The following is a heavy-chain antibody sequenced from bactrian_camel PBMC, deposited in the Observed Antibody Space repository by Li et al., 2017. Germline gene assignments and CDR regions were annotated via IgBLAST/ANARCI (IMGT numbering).Heavy chain of an antibody. Sequence: HVQLVESGGDSVQAGGSLRLSCAPSRYIYGLRCMGWFRFVDQYREPVATIDVNTGFTDYADAVKGRFTVSRDNAKNTMYLQMNCLKPEDTAMYYCAARTTRMIAGTLDANGYNIWGQGTQVTVS. CDR3: AARTTRMIAGTLDANGYNI. CDR2: IDVNTGFT. D-gene: IGHD6*01. V-gene: IGHV3S53*01. J-gene: IGHJ4*01. CDR1: RYIYGLRC.